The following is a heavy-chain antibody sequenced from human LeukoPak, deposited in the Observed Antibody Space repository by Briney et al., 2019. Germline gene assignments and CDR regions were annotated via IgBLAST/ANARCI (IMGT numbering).Heavy chain of an antibody. CDR1: GGSFSGYY. Sequence: PSETLSLTCAVYGGSFSGYYWSWIRQPPGKGLEWIGEINHSGSTNYNPSLKSRVTISVDTSKNQFSLKLSSVTAADTAVYYCARGKGLVCGGCYYMDVWGKGTTVTVSS. V-gene: IGHV4-34*01. J-gene: IGHJ6*03. CDR3: ARGKGLVCGGCYYMDV. CDR2: INHSGST. D-gene: IGHD3-16*01.